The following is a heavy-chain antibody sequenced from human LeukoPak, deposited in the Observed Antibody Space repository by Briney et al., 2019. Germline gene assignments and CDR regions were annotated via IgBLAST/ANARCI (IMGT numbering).Heavy chain of an antibody. J-gene: IGHJ4*02. CDR3: TRVKARFTGRGAIAN. D-gene: IGHD3-10*01. V-gene: IGHV3-7*01. Sequence: PGGSLRLSCAASGFAISKYWMAWVRQAPGKGLEWVANIKEDGSQKHYVDSVKGRFTISRDNGKNSVYLQMRSLRVDDTAVFYCTRVKARFTGRGAIANWGRGT. CDR2: IKEDGSQK. CDR1: GFAISKYW.